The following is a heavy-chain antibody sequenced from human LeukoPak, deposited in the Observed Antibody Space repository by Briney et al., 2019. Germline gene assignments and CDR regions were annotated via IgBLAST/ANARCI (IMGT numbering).Heavy chain of an antibody. Sequence: SGGSLRLSCAASGFTFSNYAMSWVRQAPGKGLEWVSSISSNSSYIYYADSVKGRFTISRDNAKNSLYLQMNSLRAEDTAVYYCARTPGIDHWGQGTLVTVSS. J-gene: IGHJ4*02. CDR3: ARTPGIDH. V-gene: IGHV3-21*01. CDR2: ISSNSSYI. CDR1: GFTFSNYA.